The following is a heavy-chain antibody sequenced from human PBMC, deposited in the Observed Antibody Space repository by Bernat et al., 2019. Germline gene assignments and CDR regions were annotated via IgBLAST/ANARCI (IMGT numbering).Heavy chain of an antibody. CDR2: IRRKAYGGTT. V-gene: IGHV3-49*03. CDR1: GFTFGDYA. Sequence: EVQLVESGGGLVQPGRSLRLSCTASGFTFGDYAMSWFRQAPGKGLEWVGFIRRKAYGGTTEYAASVKGRFTISRDDSKSIAYLQMNSLKTEDTAVYYCEGAAKERDYWGQGTLVTVSS. D-gene: IGHD2-15*01. CDR3: EGAAKERDY. J-gene: IGHJ4*02.